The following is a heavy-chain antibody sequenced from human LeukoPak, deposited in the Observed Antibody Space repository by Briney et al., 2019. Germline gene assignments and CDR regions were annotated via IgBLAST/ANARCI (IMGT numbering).Heavy chain of an antibody. V-gene: IGHV1-46*01. CDR2: INPSGGST. CDR3: ARVHSGWYGGAPDY. Sequence: GPVKVSCKASGYTFTSYYMHWVRQAPGQGLEWMGIINPSGGSTSYAQKFQGRVTMTRDMSTSTVYMELSSLRSEDTAVYYCARVHSGWYGGAPDYWGQGTLVTVSS. J-gene: IGHJ4*02. D-gene: IGHD6-19*01. CDR1: GYTFTSYY.